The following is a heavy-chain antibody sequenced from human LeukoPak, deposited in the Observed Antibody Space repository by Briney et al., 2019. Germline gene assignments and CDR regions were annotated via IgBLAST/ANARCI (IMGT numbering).Heavy chain of an antibody. Sequence: GGSLRLSCAASGFTFSSYAMHWVRQAPGKGLEYVSAISSNGGSTYYANSVKGRFTISRDNSKNTLYLQMGSLRAEDMAVYYCARGVGATPIDYWGQGTLVTVSS. V-gene: IGHV3-64*01. CDR2: ISSNGGST. J-gene: IGHJ4*02. CDR3: ARGVGATPIDY. CDR1: GFTFSSYA. D-gene: IGHD1-26*01.